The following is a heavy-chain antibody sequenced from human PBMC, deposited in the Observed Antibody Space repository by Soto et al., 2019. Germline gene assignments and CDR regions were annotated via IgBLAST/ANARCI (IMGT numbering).Heavy chain of an antibody. CDR1: GFTFSSYS. J-gene: IGHJ5*02. CDR3: VRIALPIAYSTGWYHNKWFDP. D-gene: IGHD6-13*01. V-gene: IGHV3-48*02. CDR2: ISSSSSTI. Sequence: GGSLRLSCAASGFTFSSYSMNWVRQAPGKGLEWVSYISSSSSTIYYADSVKGRFTISRDNAKNSLYLQMNSLRDEDTAVYYCVRIALPIAYSTGWYHNKWFDPWGQGTLVTVSS.